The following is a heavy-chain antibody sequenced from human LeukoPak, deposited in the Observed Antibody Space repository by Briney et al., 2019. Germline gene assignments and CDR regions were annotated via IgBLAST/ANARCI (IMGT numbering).Heavy chain of an antibody. J-gene: IGHJ4*02. CDR1: GFTFTSYG. V-gene: IGHV3-30*03. CDR2: ITYDGYYK. Sequence: SGGSLRLSCAASGFTFTSYGMHWVRQAPGKGLEWVALITYDGYYKYYSGSVKGRFTISSDTSKNTMYLQMNSLRAEDTAVYYCARDLSPVVRASPMGYWGQGTLVTVSS. D-gene: IGHD3-10*01. CDR3: ARDLSPVVRASPMGY.